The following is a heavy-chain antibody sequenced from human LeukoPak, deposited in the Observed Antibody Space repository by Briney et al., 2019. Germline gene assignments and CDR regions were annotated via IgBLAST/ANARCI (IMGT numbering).Heavy chain of an antibody. Sequence: SGTLSLTCAVSGGSISSSNWWSWVRQPPGKGLEWIGEIYHSGSTNYNPSFKSRVTISVDTSKNQFSLKLSSVTAADTAVYYCARVGSDYLSFDYWGQGTLVTVSS. CDR1: GGSISSSNW. D-gene: IGHD4-17*01. CDR2: IYHSGST. J-gene: IGHJ4*02. CDR3: ARVGSDYLSFDY. V-gene: IGHV4-4*02.